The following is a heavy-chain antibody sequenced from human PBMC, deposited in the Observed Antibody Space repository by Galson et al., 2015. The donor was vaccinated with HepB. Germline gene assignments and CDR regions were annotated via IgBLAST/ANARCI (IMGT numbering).Heavy chain of an antibody. CDR2: IRCSSSYI. CDR3: ARTPKAIAAAGKGGPIDY. V-gene: IGHV3-21*01. D-gene: IGHD6-13*01. J-gene: IGHJ4*02. Sequence: SLRLSCAASGFTFNSYNMNWVRQAPGKGLAWVSSIRCSSSYISYADSVKGRFTISRDNAKNSLYLQMNSLRAEDTAVYYCARTPKAIAAAGKGGPIDYWGQGTLVTVSS. CDR1: GFTFNSYN.